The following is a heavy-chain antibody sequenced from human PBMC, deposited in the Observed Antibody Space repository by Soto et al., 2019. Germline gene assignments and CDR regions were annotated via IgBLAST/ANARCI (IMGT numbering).Heavy chain of an antibody. J-gene: IGHJ6*02. D-gene: IGHD4-4*01. CDR1: GFTFSTYP. CDR3: AKPPVITASYYYYDMDV. V-gene: IGHV3-23*01. CDR2: ISGSGISP. Sequence: PAGSLRLSCAASGFTFSTYPMSWVRQAPGKGLEWVSGISGSGISPYYADSVKGRFTISRDNSKNTVFLQMNSLRAEDTAVYYCAKPPVITASYYYYDMDVWGQGTTVTVSS.